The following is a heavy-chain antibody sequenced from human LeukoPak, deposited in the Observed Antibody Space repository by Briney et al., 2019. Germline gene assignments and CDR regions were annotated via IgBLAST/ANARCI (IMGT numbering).Heavy chain of an antibody. CDR1: GGSISSSSYY. Sequence: PSETLSLTCTVSGGSISSSSYYWGWIRHPPGKGLEWIGSIYYSGSTYYNPSLKSRVTISVDTSKNQFSLKLSSVTAADTAVYYCARREQQLDPKKSSNGYFDYWGQGTLVTVSS. J-gene: IGHJ4*02. V-gene: IGHV4-39*01. CDR3: ARREQQLDPKKSSNGYFDY. D-gene: IGHD6-13*01. CDR2: IYYSGST.